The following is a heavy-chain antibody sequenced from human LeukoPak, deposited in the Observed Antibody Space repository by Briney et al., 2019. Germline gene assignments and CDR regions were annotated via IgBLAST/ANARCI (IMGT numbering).Heavy chain of an antibody. CDR1: GGSMSSYY. D-gene: IGHD5-24*01. V-gene: IGHV4-59*08. CDR3: ARGARAGYNLEPFDY. J-gene: IGHJ4*02. CDR2: IYYSGST. Sequence: SETLSLTCTVSGGSMSSYYWSRIRQPPGKGLEWIGYIYYSGSTKYNPSLKSRVTISVDTSKNQFSLKLSSVTAADTAVYYCARGARAGYNLEPFDYWGQGTLVTVSS.